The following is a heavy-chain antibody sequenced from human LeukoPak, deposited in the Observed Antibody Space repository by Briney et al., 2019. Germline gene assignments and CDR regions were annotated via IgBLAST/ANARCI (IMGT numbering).Heavy chain of an antibody. Sequence: PSDTLTLTCTVSGDTISRYYWSWLRQAAGKGLEWIGRIYSRGSTNYNPSLKSRVTMLVDTSKNQFSLKVSSVTAADTAVYYCAREVRHSYGLDAFDIWGQGTMVTVSS. CDR2: IYSRGST. CDR1: GDTISRYY. D-gene: IGHD5-18*01. V-gene: IGHV4-4*07. J-gene: IGHJ3*02. CDR3: AREVRHSYGLDAFDI.